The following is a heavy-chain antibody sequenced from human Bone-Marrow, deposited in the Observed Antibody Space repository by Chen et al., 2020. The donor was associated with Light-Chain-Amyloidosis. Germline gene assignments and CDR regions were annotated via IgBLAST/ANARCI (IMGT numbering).Heavy chain of an antibody. CDR1: GFNFSSFG. D-gene: IGHD3-10*01. CDR2: VSGSTVST. V-gene: IGHV3-23*04. CDR3: TRKGGYFDF. J-gene: IGHJ4*02. Sequence: EVQWVESGGGLVQPGGSLRLSCATSGFNFSSFGMSWFRQAPGKGLEWVSTVSGSTVSTYYAGAVKGRFIISRDNTKSTLYLQMNSLRAGDTAVYFCTRKGGYFDFWGQGSLVTVSS.